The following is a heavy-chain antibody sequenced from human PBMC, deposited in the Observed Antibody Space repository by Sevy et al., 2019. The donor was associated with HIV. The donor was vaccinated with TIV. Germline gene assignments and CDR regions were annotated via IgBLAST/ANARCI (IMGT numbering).Heavy chain of an antibody. J-gene: IGHJ4*02. D-gene: IGHD1-26*01. CDR2: INPSDGNR. V-gene: IGHV1-18*01. Sequence: ASVKVSCKTSGYTFTDYGIGWVRQAPGQGLEWVSWINPSDGNRNYAQTLQGRVTMTTDTSTSTAYMELWSRRSDDTAIYYCARDVTGNYYVDYWGQGTLVTVSS. CDR3: ARDVTGNYYVDY. CDR1: GYTFTDYG.